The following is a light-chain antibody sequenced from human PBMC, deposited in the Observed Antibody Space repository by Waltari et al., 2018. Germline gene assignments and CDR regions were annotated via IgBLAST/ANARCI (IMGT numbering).Light chain of an antibody. V-gene: IGLV1-44*01. CDR1: TSNIGSHT. CDR2: RNN. J-gene: IGLJ3*02. Sequence: QSVLTQPPSASGTPGQRVPLSCSGSTSNIGSHTVNWYQPLPGTAPKLLIFRNNQRPSGVPDRFSGAKSGTSASLAISGLQSEDEADYYCAAWDDSLNGWVFGGGTKLTVL. CDR3: AAWDDSLNGWV.